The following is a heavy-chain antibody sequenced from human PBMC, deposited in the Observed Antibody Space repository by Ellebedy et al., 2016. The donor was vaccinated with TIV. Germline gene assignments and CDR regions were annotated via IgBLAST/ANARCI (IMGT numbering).Heavy chain of an antibody. V-gene: IGHV3-23*01. CDR2: ISSTGSRT. D-gene: IGHD3-22*01. CDR1: GFTFSSYA. CDR3: AKGRGGGSDSSAPRYYFDY. J-gene: IGHJ4*02. Sequence: GESLKISCAASGFTFSSYAMSWVRQAPGKGLEWVSTISSTGSRTYYADSVGGRFTISRDNSKKTLYLQMNSLSAEDTAVYYCAKGRGGGSDSSAPRYYFDYWGLGTLVTVSS.